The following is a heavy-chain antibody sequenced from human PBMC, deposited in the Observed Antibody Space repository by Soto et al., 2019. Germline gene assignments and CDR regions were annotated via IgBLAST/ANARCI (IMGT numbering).Heavy chain of an antibody. D-gene: IGHD2-15*01. V-gene: IGHV1-69*13. J-gene: IGHJ6*02. CDR1: GGTFSSYA. CDR3: ARDLWLAAARPRPYYYGLDV. Sequence: GDSVKVSCKASGGTFSSYAISWVRQAPGQGLEWMGGIIPIFGTANYAQKFQGRVTITADESTSTAYMELSSLRSEDTAVYYCARDLWLAAARPRPYYYGLDVWGQGTTVPVSS. CDR2: IIPIFGTA.